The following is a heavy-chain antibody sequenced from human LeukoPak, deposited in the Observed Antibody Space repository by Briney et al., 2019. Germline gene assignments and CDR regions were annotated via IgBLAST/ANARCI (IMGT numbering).Heavy chain of an antibody. V-gene: IGHV4-61*02. CDR2: IYTSGST. Sequence: SATLSLTCTVSGGSISSGSYYWSWIRQPAGKGLEWIGRIYTSGSTNYNPSLKSRVTISVDTSKNQFSLKLSSVTAADTAVYYCAREIPVITIFGVVTVFDPWGQGTLVTVSS. D-gene: IGHD3-3*01. J-gene: IGHJ5*02. CDR3: AREIPVITIFGVVTVFDP. CDR1: GGSISSGSYY.